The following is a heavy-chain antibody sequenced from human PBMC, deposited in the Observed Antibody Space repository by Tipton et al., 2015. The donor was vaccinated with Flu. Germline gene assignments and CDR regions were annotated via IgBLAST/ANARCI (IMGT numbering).Heavy chain of an antibody. D-gene: IGHD5-24*01. CDR1: GFTFSSYA. Sequence: SGFTFSSYAMHWVRQAPGKGLEWVAVISYDGSNKYYADSVKGRFTISRDNSKNTLYLQMNGLRAEDTAVYYCARDRERWLQFRAFDIWGQGTMVTVSS. CDR2: ISYDGSNK. V-gene: IGHV3-30*04. J-gene: IGHJ3*02. CDR3: ARDRERWLQFRAFDI.